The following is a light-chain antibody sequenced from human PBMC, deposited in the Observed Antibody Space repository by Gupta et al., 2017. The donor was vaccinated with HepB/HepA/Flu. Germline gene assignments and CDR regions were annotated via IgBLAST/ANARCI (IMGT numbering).Light chain of an antibody. V-gene: IGKV3-11*01. CDR1: KSVSSY. CDR2: DAS. CDR3: QQRSTWPPIT. Sequence: EIVLTQSPATLSLSPGERATLSCRAIKSVSSYLAWYQQKPRQAPRLLIYDASNRATGIPARCSGSGSGTDFTLTISSREPEDVAVYYCQQRSTWPPITFGHGTKVDIK. J-gene: IGKJ3*01.